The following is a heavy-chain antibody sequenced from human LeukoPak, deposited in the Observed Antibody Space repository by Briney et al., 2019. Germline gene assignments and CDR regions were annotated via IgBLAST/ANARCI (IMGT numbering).Heavy chain of an antibody. CDR3: ARGFHYYASSGYYYGSWFDP. D-gene: IGHD3-22*01. Sequence: SVKVSCKASGYTFTSYYMHWVRQAPGQGLEWMGIINPSGGSTSYAQKFRGRVTMTRDTSTSTVYTELSSLRSEDTAVSYRARGFHYYASSGYYYGSWFDPWGQGTLVTVSS. J-gene: IGHJ5*02. CDR1: GYTFTSYY. CDR2: INPSGGST. V-gene: IGHV1-46*01.